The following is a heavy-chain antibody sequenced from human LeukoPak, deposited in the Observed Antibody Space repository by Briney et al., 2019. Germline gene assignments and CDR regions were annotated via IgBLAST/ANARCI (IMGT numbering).Heavy chain of an antibody. V-gene: IGHV1-2*04. CDR3: ARGMSIAVAGGFDY. J-gene: IGHJ4*02. D-gene: IGHD6-19*01. CDR1: GYTFTGYY. CDR2: INPNSGGT. Sequence: ASVKVSCKASGYTFTGYYMHWVRQAPGQGLEWMGWINPNSGGTNYAQKFQGWVTMTRDTSISTAYMELSRLRSDDTAVYYCARGMSIAVAGGFDYWGQGTLVTVSS.